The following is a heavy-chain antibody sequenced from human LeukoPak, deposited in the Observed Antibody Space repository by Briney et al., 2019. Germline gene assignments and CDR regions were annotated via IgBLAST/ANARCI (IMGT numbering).Heavy chain of an antibody. D-gene: IGHD2-2*01. J-gene: IGHJ6*03. V-gene: IGHV1-18*01. Sequence: ASVKVPCKASGYTFTSYGISWVRQAPGQGLDWMGWISAYNGSTNYAQKLQGRVTMTTDTSTSTAYMELRSLRSDDTAVYYCAREFLGYCSSTSCPPRYYYYMDVWGKGTTVTVSS. CDR1: GYTFTSYG. CDR2: ISAYNGST. CDR3: AREFLGYCSSTSCPPRYYYYMDV.